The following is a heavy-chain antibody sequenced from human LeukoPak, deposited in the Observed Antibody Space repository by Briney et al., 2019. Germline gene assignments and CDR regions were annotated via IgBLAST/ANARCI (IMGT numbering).Heavy chain of an antibody. CDR1: GFTFSDSY. CDR3: SREPRLNDY. CDR2: ISGSGSSV. J-gene: IGHJ4*02. V-gene: IGHV3-11*01. Sequence: GGSLRLSCAASGFTFSDSYMTWIRQAPGKGLELVSYISGSGSSVNYVDSVRGRFIISRDNAKNSLYLQMSSLRVEDTAVYYCSREPRLNDYWGQGTLVTVSS.